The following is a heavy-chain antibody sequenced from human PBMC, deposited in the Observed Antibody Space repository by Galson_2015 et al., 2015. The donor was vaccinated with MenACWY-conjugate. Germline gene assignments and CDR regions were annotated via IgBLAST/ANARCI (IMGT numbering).Heavy chain of an antibody. CDR1: GGSVSSGTYY. J-gene: IGHJ3*01. CDR2: IHYSGRT. V-gene: IGHV4-31*11. D-gene: IGHD2-15*01. CDR3: ARADEYCSGSCYSGFDAFDV. Sequence: LSLTCAVSGGSVSSGTYYWTWIRQGPAKGLECIGYIHYSGRTSYNPSLRGRVTISRDTSKNHFSLELTAVTAADTTVYYCARADEYCSGSCYSGFDAFDVWSPGTMVTVSS.